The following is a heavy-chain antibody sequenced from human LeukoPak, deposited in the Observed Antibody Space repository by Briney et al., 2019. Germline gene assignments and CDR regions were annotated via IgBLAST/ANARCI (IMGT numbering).Heavy chain of an antibody. CDR1: GGSLSGSY. CDR3: ARDADMAFDI. D-gene: IGHD3-9*01. J-gene: IGHJ3*02. Sequence: SETLSLTCDVNGGSLSGSYWSWIRQSPEKGLEWIGEINQSGNSNYNPSLKSRVTILVDTSKNQFSLKLSSVTAADTAVYYCARDADMAFDIWGQGTMVTVSS. CDR2: INQSGNS. V-gene: IGHV4-34*01.